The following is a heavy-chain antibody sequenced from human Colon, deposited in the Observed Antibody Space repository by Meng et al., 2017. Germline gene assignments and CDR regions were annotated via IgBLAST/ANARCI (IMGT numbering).Heavy chain of an antibody. Sequence: GGSLRLSCAAPGFTFNHFYMSWVGKAPGKGLAWVANIKQDGSEKFYVDSVKGRFTISRDNAENSLNLQMNGLRAEDTAVYYCAKGAGCESTPYNWFDPWGQGTLVTVSS. V-gene: IGHV3-7*01. J-gene: IGHJ5*02. CDR2: IKQDGSEK. CDR3: AKGAGCESTPYNWFDP. CDR1: GFTFNHFY. D-gene: IGHD2-8*01.